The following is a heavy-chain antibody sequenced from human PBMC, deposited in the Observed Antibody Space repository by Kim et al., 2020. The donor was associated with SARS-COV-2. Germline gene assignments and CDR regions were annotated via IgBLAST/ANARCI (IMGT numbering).Heavy chain of an antibody. CDR1: GFAFDDFA. V-gene: IGHV3-43*02. CDR2: ISRSGDST. D-gene: IGHD6-6*01. CDR3: AKPSYSTSSDWHLDL. J-gene: IGHJ2*01. Sequence: GGSLRLSCVASGFAFDDFAMHWVRQAPGKSLEWVSLISRSGDSTYSADSVKGRFTISRDNSKESLFLQMNSLRAEDTALYYCAKPSYSTSSDWHLDLWGR.